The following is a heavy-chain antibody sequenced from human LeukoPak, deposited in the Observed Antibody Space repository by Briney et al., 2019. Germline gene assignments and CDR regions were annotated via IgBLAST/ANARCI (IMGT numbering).Heavy chain of an antibody. CDR2: IYYSGST. Sequence: PSETLSLTCTVSGGSISSSSYYWGWIRQPPGKGLEWIGSIYYSGSTYYNPSLKSRVTISVDTSKNQFSLKLSSVTAADTAVYYCARREQEYGDIDYWGQGTLVTVSS. V-gene: IGHV4-39*07. J-gene: IGHJ4*02. CDR3: ARREQEYGDIDY. CDR1: GGSISSSSYY. D-gene: IGHD4-17*01.